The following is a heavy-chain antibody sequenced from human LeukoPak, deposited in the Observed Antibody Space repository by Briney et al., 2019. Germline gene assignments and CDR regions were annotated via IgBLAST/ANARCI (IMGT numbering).Heavy chain of an antibody. CDR1: GGSFSGYY. Sequence: PSETLSLTCAVYGGSFSGYYWSWIRQPPGKGLEWIGEINHSGSTNYNPSLKSRVTISVDTSKNQFSLKLSSVTAGDTAVYYCGRALYSSGLYNLYFFDYWGQGNLVNVSS. CDR3: GRALYSSGLYNLYFFDY. J-gene: IGHJ4*02. D-gene: IGHD6-19*01. CDR2: INHSGST. V-gene: IGHV4-34*01.